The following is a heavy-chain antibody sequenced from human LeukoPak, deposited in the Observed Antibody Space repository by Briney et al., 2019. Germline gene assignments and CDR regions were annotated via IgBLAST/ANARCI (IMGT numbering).Heavy chain of an antibody. CDR3: AKDSSSQFDH. CDR2: ISYDGSNK. CDR1: GFTFSSYG. D-gene: IGHD6-6*01. J-gene: IGHJ4*02. Sequence: GGSLRLSCAASGFTFSSYGMHWVRQAPGKGLEWVAVISYDGSNKYYADSVKGRFTISRDNSKNTLYLQMNSLRAEDTAVYYCAKDSSSQFDHWGQGTLVTVSS. V-gene: IGHV3-30*18.